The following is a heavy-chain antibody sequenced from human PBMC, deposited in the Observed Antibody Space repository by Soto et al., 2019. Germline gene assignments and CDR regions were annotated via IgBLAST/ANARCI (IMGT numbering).Heavy chain of an antibody. J-gene: IGHJ4*02. V-gene: IGHV1-18*04. Sequence: ASVKVSCKTSGYTFSNYDFSWGRQAPGQRLEWMGWVSNKNGVTNYAEKFRDRVTMTTDTSTNTIYMELRSLRSDDTAVYFCARERLNTGWYGFDHWGQGTQVTVSS. CDR3: ARERLNTGWYGFDH. CDR2: VSNKNGVT. D-gene: IGHD2-8*02. CDR1: GYTFSNYD.